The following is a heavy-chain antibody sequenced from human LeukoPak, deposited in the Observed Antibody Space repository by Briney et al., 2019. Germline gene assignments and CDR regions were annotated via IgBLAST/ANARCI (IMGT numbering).Heavy chain of an antibody. CDR1: GFTFSSYG. CDR3: ARAAYDSSGYLTL. J-gene: IGHJ4*02. Sequence: GRSLRLSCAASGFTFSSYGMHWVRQAPGKGLEWVAVIWYDGTNKYYGDSVKGRLTISRDNSKNTVFLQMNSLRAEDTAVYYCARAAYDSSGYLTLWGQGTLVTVSS. V-gene: IGHV3-33*01. D-gene: IGHD3-22*01. CDR2: IWYDGTNK.